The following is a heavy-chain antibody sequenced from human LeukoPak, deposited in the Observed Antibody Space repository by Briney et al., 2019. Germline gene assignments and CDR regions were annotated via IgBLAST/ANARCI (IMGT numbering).Heavy chain of an antibody. D-gene: IGHD3-10*01. CDR1: GFIVSSNH. CDR2: FYTGGST. V-gene: IGHV3-53*01. J-gene: IGHJ3*02. Sequence: VGSLRLSCVVSGFIVSSNHISWVRQTPGKGLEWVSVFYTGGSTYYADSVKGRFTISRDNSKNTVYLQMNSLRVEDTAVYYCAREGSLGGLSTFDIWGQGTMVTVSS. CDR3: AREGSLGGLSTFDI.